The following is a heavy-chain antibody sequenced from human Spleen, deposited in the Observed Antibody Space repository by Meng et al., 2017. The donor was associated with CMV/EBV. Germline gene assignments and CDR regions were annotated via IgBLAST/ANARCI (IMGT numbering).Heavy chain of an antibody. V-gene: IGHV1-69*08. D-gene: IGHD2-2*01. CDR1: GGTFSTYT. CDR2: IIPILGTV. CDR3: ARKGRSSRNFYGMDV. Sequence: SVKVSCKTSGGTFSTYTIIWVRQAPGQGLEWMGRIIPILGTVNNAQKFQGRVTMTTDTSTSTAYMELRSLRSDDTAVYYCARKGRSSRNFYGMDVWGQGTTVTVSS. J-gene: IGHJ6*02.